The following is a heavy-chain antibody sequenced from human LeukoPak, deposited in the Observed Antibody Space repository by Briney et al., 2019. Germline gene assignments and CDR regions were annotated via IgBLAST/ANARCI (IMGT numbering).Heavy chain of an antibody. Sequence: ASVKVSCKASGYIFTGYYMHWVRQAPGQGLEWMGWINPNSGDTNNAQKFQGRVTMTRNTSISTAYMELSSLRSEDTAVYYCARAGGYCGRISCPYYFDYWGQGSLVAVSS. J-gene: IGHJ4*02. D-gene: IGHD2-15*01. CDR2: INPNSGDT. CDR1: GYIFTGYY. CDR3: ARAGGYCGRISCPYYFDY. V-gene: IGHV1-2*02.